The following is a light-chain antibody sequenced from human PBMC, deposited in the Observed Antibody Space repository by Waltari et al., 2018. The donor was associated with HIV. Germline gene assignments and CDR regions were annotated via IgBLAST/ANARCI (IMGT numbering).Light chain of an antibody. CDR1: SSNIGAGYD. Sequence: QSVLTQPPSVSGAPGQRVTISCTGSSSNIGAGYDVHWYQQLPGTAPKLLIYGNSNRPSGVPDRFSGSKSGTSASLAITGLQAEDEADYYCQSYDSSLSLVVFSGGTKLTVL. V-gene: IGLV1-40*01. CDR3: QSYDSSLSLVV. J-gene: IGLJ2*01. CDR2: GNS.